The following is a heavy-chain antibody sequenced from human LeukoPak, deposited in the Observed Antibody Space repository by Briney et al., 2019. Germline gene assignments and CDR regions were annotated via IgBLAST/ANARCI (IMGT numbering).Heavy chain of an antibody. CDR2: IIPIFGTA. CDR3: ATSRATRGYSYGWADAFDI. V-gene: IGHV1-69*13. J-gene: IGHJ3*02. D-gene: IGHD5-18*01. CDR1: GYTLTELS. Sequence: SVTVSCTVSGYTLTELSMHWVRQAPGQGLEWMEGIIPIFGTANYAQKFQGRVTITADESTSTAYMELSSLRSEDTAVYYCATSRATRGYSYGWADAFDIWGQGTMVTVSS.